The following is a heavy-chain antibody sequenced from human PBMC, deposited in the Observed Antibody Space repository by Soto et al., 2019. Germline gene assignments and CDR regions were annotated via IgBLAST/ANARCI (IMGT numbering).Heavy chain of an antibody. D-gene: IGHD1-26*01. CDR2: ISYDASNT. J-gene: IGHJ4*02. CDR3: AKEIPGSGSYK. Sequence: QVQLVESGGGVVQPGRSLRLSCAASGFTFSSFGMHWVRQAPGKGLEWVAIISYDASNTYYADSVKGRFTISRDDSKNTLYLQTNSPRAEDTAVYYCAKEIPGSGSYKWGQGTLVTVSS. CDR1: GFTFSSFG. V-gene: IGHV3-30*18.